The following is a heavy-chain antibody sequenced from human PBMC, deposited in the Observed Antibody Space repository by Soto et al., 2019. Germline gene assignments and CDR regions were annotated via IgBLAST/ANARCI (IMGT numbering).Heavy chain of an antibody. Sequence: QVQLQESGPGLVKPSQTLSLTCTVSGGSIRGGDYYWSWIRQHPGKGLEWIGYIFYSGNSFYNPYLKSGVTISVHTSKNQFSLQLSSVTAADTAIYYCARLSSLYYNSDYGGYYFDYWGQGTLVSVSS. V-gene: IGHV4-31*03. CDR2: IFYSGNS. CDR3: ARLSSLYYNSDYGGYYFDY. J-gene: IGHJ4*02. CDR1: GGSIRGGDYY. D-gene: IGHD3-10*01.